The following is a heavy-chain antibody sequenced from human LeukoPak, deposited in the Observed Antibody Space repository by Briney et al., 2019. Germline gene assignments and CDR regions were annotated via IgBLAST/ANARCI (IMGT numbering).Heavy chain of an antibody. CDR1: GDSVSSNSAA. D-gene: IGHD2-21*01. V-gene: IGHV6-1*01. J-gene: IGHJ3*02. Sequence: SQTLSLTCAISGDSVSSNSAAWNWIRQSPSRGLEWQGRTYYRSKGYNDYAVSVISRITINPDTSMNQFCLQLDSMTPEDTAVYYCCHSLSGRTGAFDIWGRGTVVTVSS. CDR2: TYYRSKGYN. CDR3: CHSLSGRTGAFDI.